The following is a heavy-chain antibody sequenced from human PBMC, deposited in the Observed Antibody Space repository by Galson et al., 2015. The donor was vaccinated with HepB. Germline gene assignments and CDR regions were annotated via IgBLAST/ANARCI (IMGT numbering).Heavy chain of an antibody. Sequence: SVKVSCKASGGTFSSYAISWVRQAPGQGLEWMGGIIPIFGTANYAQKFQGRVTITADESTSTAYMELSSLRSEDTAVYYCARDTQQETMVRGVIVDWYFDLWGRGTLVTVSS. D-gene: IGHD3-10*01. V-gene: IGHV1-69*13. CDR2: IIPIFGTA. CDR3: ARDTQQETMVRGVIVDWYFDL. CDR1: GGTFSSYA. J-gene: IGHJ2*01.